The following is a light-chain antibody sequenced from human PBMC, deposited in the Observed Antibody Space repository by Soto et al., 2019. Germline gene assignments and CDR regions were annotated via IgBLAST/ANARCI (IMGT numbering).Light chain of an antibody. V-gene: IGLV2-23*02. CDR1: SSDVGSYNL. CDR3: CSYAGSSTSV. J-gene: IGLJ2*01. Sequence: QSVLTQPASVSGSPGQSITISCTGTSSDVGSYNLVSWYQQHPGKAPKLMIYEVSKRLSGVSNRFSGSKSGNTDSLTISGLQAEDESDYYCCSYAGSSTSVFGGGTKLTVL. CDR2: EVS.